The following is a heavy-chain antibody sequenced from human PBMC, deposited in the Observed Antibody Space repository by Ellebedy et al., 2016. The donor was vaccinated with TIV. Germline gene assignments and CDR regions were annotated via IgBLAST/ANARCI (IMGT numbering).Heavy chain of an antibody. Sequence: GSLRLXCTVSGGSISSYYWNWIRQPAGKGLEWIGRIHSSGDTTYNPSLKSRVTMSVDTSTNQFSLHLDSVTAADTAVYYCARRSSGWWFDYWGQGTLVTVSS. CDR1: GGSISSYY. D-gene: IGHD6-19*01. V-gene: IGHV4-4*07. CDR3: ARRSSGWWFDY. J-gene: IGHJ4*02. CDR2: IHSSGDT.